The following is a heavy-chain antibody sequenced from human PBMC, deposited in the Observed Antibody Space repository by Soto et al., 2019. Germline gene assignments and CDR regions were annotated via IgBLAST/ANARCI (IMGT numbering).Heavy chain of an antibody. CDR2: IRSRANNYAT. Sequence: EVQLVESGGGLVQPGGSLKLSCTASGFIFSGSAIHWVRQPSGKGLEWVGRIRSRANNYATSSAASVKGRFFFSRDDSKNTAYLQMNTLKTEDTAVYYCSRGQGAAIGDYYYHGMDVWGQGTTVTVSS. CDR1: GFIFSGSA. J-gene: IGHJ6*02. CDR3: SRGQGAAIGDYYYHGMDV. V-gene: IGHV3-73*02. D-gene: IGHD2-2*02.